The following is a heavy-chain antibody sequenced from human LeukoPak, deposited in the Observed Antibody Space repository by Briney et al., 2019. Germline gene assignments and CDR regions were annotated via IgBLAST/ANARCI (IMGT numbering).Heavy chain of an antibody. J-gene: IGHJ4*02. V-gene: IGHV3-74*01. D-gene: IGHD3-16*01. CDR3: ARDWGGYGPTSHDY. CDR1: GFTFSRYW. CDR2: ISSDGSEI. Sequence: GGSLRLSCAASGFTFSRYWMHWVRQDPEKGLVWVSRISSDGSEIIYADSVKGRLTISRDNAKNTLYLEMNSLRVEDTAVYYCARDWGGYGPTSHDYWGQGTLVTVSS.